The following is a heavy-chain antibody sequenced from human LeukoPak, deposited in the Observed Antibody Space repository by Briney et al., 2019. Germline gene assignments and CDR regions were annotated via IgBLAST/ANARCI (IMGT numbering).Heavy chain of an antibody. CDR2: ISAYNGNT. J-gene: IGHJ3*02. Sequence: ASVKVSCKASGYTFTSYGISWVRQAPGQGLEWMGWISAYNGNTNYAQKLQGRVTMTTDTSTSTAYMELRSLRSDDTAVYYCARERAWFGENDAFDIWGRGTMVTVSS. V-gene: IGHV1-18*01. D-gene: IGHD3-10*01. CDR1: GYTFTSYG. CDR3: ARERAWFGENDAFDI.